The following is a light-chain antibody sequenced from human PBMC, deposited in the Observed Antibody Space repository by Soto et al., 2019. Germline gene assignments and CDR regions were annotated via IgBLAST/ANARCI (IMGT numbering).Light chain of an antibody. Sequence: QSALTQPASVSGSPGQSITISCTGTSSDIGRYNHVSWYQQYPGKAPKLILYAVTDRPSGVSSRFSGSKSGNTASLTISGLQAEDEADYYCSSYTSSNTLLFGGGTKLTVL. CDR1: SSDIGRYNH. V-gene: IGLV2-14*01. CDR2: AVT. CDR3: SSYTSSNTLL. J-gene: IGLJ2*01.